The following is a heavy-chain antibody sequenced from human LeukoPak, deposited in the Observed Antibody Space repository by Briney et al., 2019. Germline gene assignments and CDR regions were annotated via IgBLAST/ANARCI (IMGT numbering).Heavy chain of an antibody. CDR3: ARGLGDTAMVWTLDY. V-gene: IGHV1-2*02. CDR1: GYTFTGYY. CDR2: INPNSGGT. J-gene: IGHJ4*02. Sequence: ASVKVSCKASGYTFTGYYMHWVRQAPGQGLEWMGWINPNSGGTNYAQKFQGRVTMTRDTSISTAYMELSRLRSDDTAVYYCARGLGDTAMVWTLDYWGQGTLVTVSS. D-gene: IGHD5-18*01.